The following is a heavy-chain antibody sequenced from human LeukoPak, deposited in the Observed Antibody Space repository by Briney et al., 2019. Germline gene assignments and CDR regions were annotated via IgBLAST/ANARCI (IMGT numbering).Heavy chain of an antibody. Sequence: PGGSLRLSCAASGFTFSSYSMNWVRQTPGKGLEWVSSISSRSTYIYYADSVKGRFTISRDNAKNSLYLQMNSLRAEDTAVYYCAKDDIWGQGTMVTVSS. J-gene: IGHJ3*02. V-gene: IGHV3-21*04. CDR3: AKDDI. CDR1: GFTFSSYS. CDR2: ISSRSTYI.